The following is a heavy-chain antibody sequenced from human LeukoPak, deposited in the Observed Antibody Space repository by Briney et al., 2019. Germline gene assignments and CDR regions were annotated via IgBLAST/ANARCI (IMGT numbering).Heavy chain of an antibody. D-gene: IGHD3-22*01. CDR3: AKASAMIVVVSKHFDY. CDR1: GFIFTNYA. V-gene: IGHV3-23*01. Sequence: GGSLRLSCAASGFIFTNYAMNWVRQAPGKGLEWVSAISGSGGSTYYADSVKGRFTISRDNSKNTLYLQMNSLRAEDMAVYYCAKASAMIVVVSKHFDYWGQGTLVTVSS. CDR2: ISGSGGST. J-gene: IGHJ4*02.